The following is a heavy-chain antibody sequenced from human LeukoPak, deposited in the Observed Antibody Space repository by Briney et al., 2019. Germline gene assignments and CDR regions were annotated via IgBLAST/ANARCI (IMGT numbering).Heavy chain of an antibody. CDR2: ISYSGST. D-gene: IGHD1-1*01. CDR3: AREGTAGTNLNWFDP. J-gene: IGHJ5*02. V-gene: IGHV4-59*01. CDR1: GGSISSYY. Sequence: SETLSLTCTVSGGSISSYYWSWIRQPPGKGLEWIGYISYSGSTNFNPSLKSRVTISVDTSKDQFSLKLSSVTAADTAVYYCAREGTAGTNLNWFDPWGQGTLVAVSS.